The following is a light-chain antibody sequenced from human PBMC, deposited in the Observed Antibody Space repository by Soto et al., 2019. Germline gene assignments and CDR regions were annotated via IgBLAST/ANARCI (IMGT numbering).Light chain of an antibody. J-gene: IGKJ3*01. Sequence: EIVMTQSPATLSVFPGEKATLSCGAIQSVSNNLAWYHQKPGQAPRPLIYGASTRATGVPARFSGSGSGTEFTLTISSLQSEDSAIYYCQQYSSYPFTFGPRTKVAIE. CDR2: GAS. V-gene: IGKV3-15*01. CDR3: QQYSSYPFT. CDR1: QSVSNN.